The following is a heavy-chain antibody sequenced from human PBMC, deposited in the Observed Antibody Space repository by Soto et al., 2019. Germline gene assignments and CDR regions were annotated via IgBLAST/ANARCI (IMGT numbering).Heavy chain of an antibody. CDR3: ATFPDQSIGYSFCYYYGMGV. V-gene: IGHV3-33*01. Sequence: QVQLVESGGGVVQPGRSLRLSCAASGFTFSCYGMHWVRQAPGKGLEWVAVIWYDGSKKYYADSVKGRFTISRDNSKNTLYVGMIILRTDDAAECYGATFPDQSIGYSFCYYYGMGVWGQGTTVTVSS. CDR1: GFTFSCYG. D-gene: IGHD3-22*01. J-gene: IGHJ6*02. CDR2: IWYDGSKK.